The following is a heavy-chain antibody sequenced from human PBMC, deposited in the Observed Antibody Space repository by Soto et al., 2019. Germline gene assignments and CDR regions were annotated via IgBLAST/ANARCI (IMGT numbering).Heavy chain of an antibody. CDR3: AARIADMWFDP. J-gene: IGHJ5*02. V-gene: IGHV2-5*01. CDR2: IYGNDDK. CDR1: ALSLTTSRVA. Sequence: GSGPTLVNPTQTLTLTCSFSALSLTTSRVAVGWIRQPPGKALEWLAAIYGNDDKYYSPSLKTRLTITKDTSINQVVLTMTSMDPVDTATYYCAARIADMWFDPWGQGALVTVS. D-gene: IGHD6-13*01.